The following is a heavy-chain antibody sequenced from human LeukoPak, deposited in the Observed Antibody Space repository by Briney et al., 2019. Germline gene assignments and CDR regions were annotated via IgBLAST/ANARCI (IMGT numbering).Heavy chain of an antibody. CDR3: ARDKPGIAVAGPQVYFDY. D-gene: IGHD6-19*01. J-gene: IGHJ4*02. Sequence: SVTVSCKASGGTFSSYAISWVRQAPGQGLEWMGGIIPIFGTANYAQKFQGRVTITADKSTSTAYMELSSLRSEDTAVYYCARDKPGIAVAGPQVYFDYWGQGTLVTVSS. CDR2: IIPIFGTA. CDR1: GGTFSSYA. V-gene: IGHV1-69*06.